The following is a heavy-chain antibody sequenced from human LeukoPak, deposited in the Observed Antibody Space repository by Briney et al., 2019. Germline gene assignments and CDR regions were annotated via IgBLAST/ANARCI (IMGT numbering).Heavy chain of an antibody. V-gene: IGHV4-39*01. CDR3: ARLLGYCSGDSCYAAYYGMDV. CDR1: GGSISSSSYY. J-gene: IGHJ6*02. Sequence: SETLSLTCTVSGGSISSSSYYWGWIRQPPGKGLEWIGSIYYSGSTYYNPSLKSRVTISVDTSKNQFSLKLSSVTAADTAVYYCARLLGYCSGDSCYAAYYGMDVWGQGTTVTVSS. D-gene: IGHD2-15*01. CDR2: IYYSGST.